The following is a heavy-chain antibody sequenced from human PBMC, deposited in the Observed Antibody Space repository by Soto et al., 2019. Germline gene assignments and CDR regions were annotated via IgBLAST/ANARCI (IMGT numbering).Heavy chain of an antibody. CDR1: GFTFSDYY. Sequence: GGSLRLSCAASGFTFSDYYMSWIRQAPGKGLEWVSYISSSGDTIYYADSVKGRFTISRGYAKNSLYLQMNSLRAEDTAVYYCALCSRSTCNWFDPWGQGTLVTVSS. D-gene: IGHD2-2*01. CDR2: ISSSGDTI. J-gene: IGHJ5*02. V-gene: IGHV3-11*01. CDR3: ALCSRSTCNWFDP.